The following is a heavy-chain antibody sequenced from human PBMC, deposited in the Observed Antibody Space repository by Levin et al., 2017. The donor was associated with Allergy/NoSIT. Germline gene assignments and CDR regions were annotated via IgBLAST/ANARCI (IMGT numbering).Heavy chain of an antibody. CDR2: ISSSSTYI. J-gene: IGHJ3*02. CDR3: ASDGSYDTLDI. V-gene: IGHV3-21*01. D-gene: IGHD6-6*01. Sequence: GGSLRLSCAASGFTFSGYTLNWVRQAPGKGLEWVPSISSSSTYIYYADSLKGRFTISRDDAKNSLSLQMNSLRVEDTAVYYCASDGSYDTLDIWGQGTMVTVSS. CDR1: GFTFSGYT.